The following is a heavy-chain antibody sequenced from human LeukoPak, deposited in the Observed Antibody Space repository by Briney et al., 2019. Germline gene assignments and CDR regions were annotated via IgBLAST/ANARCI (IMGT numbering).Heavy chain of an antibody. J-gene: IGHJ6*03. CDR2: IYYSGST. D-gene: IGHD6-13*01. V-gene: IGHV4-39*07. Sequence: SETLSLTCTVSGGSISSSSYYWGWIRQPPGKGLEWIGSIYYSGSTCYNPSLKSRVTISVDTSKNQFSLKLSSVTAADTAVYYGARVGFDSSSWYPTPYYMDVWGKGTTVTVSS. CDR1: GGSISSSSYY. CDR3: ARVGFDSSSWYPTPYYMDV.